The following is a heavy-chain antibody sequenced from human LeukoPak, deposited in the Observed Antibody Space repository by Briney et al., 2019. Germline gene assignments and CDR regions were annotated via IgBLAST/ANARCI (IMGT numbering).Heavy chain of an antibody. CDR1: GYPFNSYY. J-gene: IGHJ5*02. CDR2: INPSGGST. Sequence: ASVKVSCKASGYPFNSYYMHWVRQAPGQGLEWMGIINPSGGSTAYAQKFQGRVTMTRDTSTSTVYMELSTLRSEDTAVYYCARDNSDTVKGECSGACYWWFDPWGQGTLVTVSS. V-gene: IGHV1-46*02. D-gene: IGHD6-19*01. CDR3: ARDNSDTVKGECSGACYWWFDP.